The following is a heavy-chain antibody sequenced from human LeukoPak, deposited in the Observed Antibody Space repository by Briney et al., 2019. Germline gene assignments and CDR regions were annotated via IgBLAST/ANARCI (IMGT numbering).Heavy chain of an antibody. CDR3: ARLTSTYGDYRDNWFDP. J-gene: IGHJ5*02. CDR2: INHSGST. D-gene: IGHD4-17*01. V-gene: IGHV4-34*01. CDR1: GGSFSGYY. Sequence: SETLSLTCAVYGGSFSGYYWSWIRQPPGKGLEWIGEINHSGSTNYNPSLKSRVTISVDTSKNQFSLKLSSVTAADTAVYYCARLTSTYGDYRDNWFDPWGQGTLVTVSS.